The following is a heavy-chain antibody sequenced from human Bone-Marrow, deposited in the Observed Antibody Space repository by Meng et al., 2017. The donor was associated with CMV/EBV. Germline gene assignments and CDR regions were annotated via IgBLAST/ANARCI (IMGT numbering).Heavy chain of an antibody. J-gene: IGHJ4*02. V-gene: IGHV1-69*05. CDR1: DTFNKYA. D-gene: IGHD3-3*02. CDR2: IIPIFGTT. Sequence: DTFNKYALSWVRQAPGQGPEWMGGIIPIFGTTNYAQKFQGRVTITTDESTSTAYMKLSSLRSEDTAVYYCARETALAVSGSHYFDSWGQRTLVTVSS. CDR3: ARETALAVSGSHYFDS.